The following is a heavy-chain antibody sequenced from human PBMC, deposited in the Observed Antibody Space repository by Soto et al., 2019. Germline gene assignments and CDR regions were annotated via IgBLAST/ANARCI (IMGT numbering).Heavy chain of an antibody. CDR1: GFTFSSHA. V-gene: IGHV3-23*01. CDR2: ISGSGGST. D-gene: IGHD1-1*01. Sequence: GGSLRLSCAASGFTFSSHAMSWVRQAPGKGLEWVSAISGSGGSTYYADSVKGRFTISRDNSKNTLYLQMNSLRAEDTAVYYCAKQLYGYYYYGMDVWGQGTTVTVSS. J-gene: IGHJ6*02. CDR3: AKQLYGYYYYGMDV.